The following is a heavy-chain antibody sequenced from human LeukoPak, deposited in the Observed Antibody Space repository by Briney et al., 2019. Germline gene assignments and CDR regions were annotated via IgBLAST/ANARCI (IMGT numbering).Heavy chain of an antibody. Sequence: RTGGSLRLSCTASGFIFSSYTMNWVRQAPGQGLEWVSYISRDSQTIYYADSVKGRFTISRDNAQNSLYLQMNSLTAEDTAVYYCARLNGIAIEGTWTSESDSWGQGTLVTVSS. CDR2: ISRDSQTI. D-gene: IGHD3/OR15-3a*01. V-gene: IGHV3-48*04. J-gene: IGHJ4*02. CDR1: GFIFSSYT. CDR3: ARLNGIAIEGTWTSESDS.